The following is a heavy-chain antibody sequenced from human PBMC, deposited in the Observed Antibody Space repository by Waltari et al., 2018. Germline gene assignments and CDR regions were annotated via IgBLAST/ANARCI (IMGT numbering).Heavy chain of an antibody. Sequence: EVQLVESGGGLVQPGGSLRLSCAASGFIFSNYWMHWVRQAPGKGLVWVSRIKSDGSNTSYADSVKGRFTISRDNAKNTLYLQMNSLSPEDTAVYYCARGLRGMGLDWFDPWGQGTLVTVAS. V-gene: IGHV3-74*01. CDR3: ARGLRGMGLDWFDP. D-gene: IGHD3-16*01. J-gene: IGHJ5*02. CDR1: GFIFSNYW. CDR2: IKSDGSNT.